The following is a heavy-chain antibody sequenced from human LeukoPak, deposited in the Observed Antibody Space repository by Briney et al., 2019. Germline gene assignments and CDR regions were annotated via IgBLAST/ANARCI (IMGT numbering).Heavy chain of an antibody. J-gene: IGHJ4*02. D-gene: IGHD5-24*01. CDR1: GFTFDDYA. CDR2: ISGDGGST. V-gene: IGHV3-43*02. CDR3: AKAFFGMATMAY. Sequence: GGSLRLSCAASGFTFDDYAMHWVRQAPGKGLEWVSLISGDGGSTYYADSVKGRFTISRDNSKNSLYLQMNSLRTEDTAFYYCAKAFFGMATMAYWGQGTLVTVSS.